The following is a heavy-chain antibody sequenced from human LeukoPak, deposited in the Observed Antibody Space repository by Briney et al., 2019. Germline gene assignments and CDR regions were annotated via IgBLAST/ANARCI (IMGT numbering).Heavy chain of an antibody. CDR2: LRPVFGPI. D-gene: IGHD1-20*01. CDR3: ATNPMTGYHLGDHFYFYMAV. J-gene: IGHJ6*03. Sequence: SVKVSCKASGVTFSSYAISRVRQAPGQGLEWIGGLRPVFGPINSAQKFQDRVTLTKDDSTTTAYMELRSLRSEDTAVYYCATNPMTGYHLGDHFYFYMAVWGKGTTVTVS. CDR1: GVTFSSYA. V-gene: IGHV1-69*05.